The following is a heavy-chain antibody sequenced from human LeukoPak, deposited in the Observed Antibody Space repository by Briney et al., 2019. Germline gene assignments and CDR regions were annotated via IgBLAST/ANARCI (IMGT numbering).Heavy chain of an antibody. CDR1: GGSISSSSYY. CDR2: IYYSGST. CDR3: VRHPYYYYYMDV. J-gene: IGHJ6*03. Sequence: MPSETLSLTCTVSGGSISSSSYYWGWLRQPPGKGLEWIGSIYYSGSTYYNPSLKSRVTISVDTSKNQFSLKLSSVTAADTAVYYCVRHPYYYYYMDVWGKGTTVTVSS. V-gene: IGHV4-39*01.